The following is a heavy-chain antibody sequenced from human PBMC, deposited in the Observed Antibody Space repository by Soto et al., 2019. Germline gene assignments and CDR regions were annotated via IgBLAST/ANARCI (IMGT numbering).Heavy chain of an antibody. Sequence: QVHLVQSGAEVKKPGASVKVSCKTSGYTFTKYAMHWVRQAPGQRLEWMGWINAGNGNTKYSQKFQGRGTITRDTSASTVYMELSSLRSEDTAVYYCATSGGFTVTTYRAQGTLVTVSS. CDR2: INAGNGNT. CDR3: ATSGGFTVTTY. CDR1: GYTFTKYA. V-gene: IGHV1-3*01. J-gene: IGHJ4*02. D-gene: IGHD4-17*01.